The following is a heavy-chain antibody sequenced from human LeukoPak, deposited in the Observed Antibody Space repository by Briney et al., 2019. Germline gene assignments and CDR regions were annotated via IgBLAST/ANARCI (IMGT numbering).Heavy chain of an antibody. D-gene: IGHD5-12*01. CDR2: IYSGGST. J-gene: IGHJ6*02. V-gene: IGHV3-66*01. CDR3: ASGPSGYVVGNV. CDR1: GLTVSSNY. Sequence: GGSLRLSCAASGLTVSSNYMSWVRQAPGKGLEWVSVIYSGGSTYHADSVKSRFSISRNNSKNTLFLQMNSLRAEDTAVYYCASGPSGYVVGNVWGQGTTVTVSS.